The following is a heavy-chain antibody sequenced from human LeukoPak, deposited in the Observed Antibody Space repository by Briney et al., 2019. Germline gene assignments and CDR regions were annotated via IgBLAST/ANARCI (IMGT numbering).Heavy chain of an antibody. CDR2: IYYSGST. Sequence: SETPSLTCTVSGGSISSYYWSWIRQPPGKGLEWIGYIYYSGSTNYNPSLKSRVTISVDTSKNQFSLKLSSVTAADTAVYYCASAPNPAVAVDYWGQGTLVTVSS. CDR1: GGSISSYY. CDR3: ASAPNPAVAVDY. V-gene: IGHV4-59*01. D-gene: IGHD6-19*01. J-gene: IGHJ4*02.